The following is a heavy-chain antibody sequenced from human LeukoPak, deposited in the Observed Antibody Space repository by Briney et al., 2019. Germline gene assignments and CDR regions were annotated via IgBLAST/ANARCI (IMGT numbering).Heavy chain of an antibody. J-gene: IGHJ6*03. Sequence: PGGSLRLSCAVSGFTFSTYWMSWVRQAPGEGLEWVANINQDGSDRYYADSLGGRFSISRDNAKNSLYLQMTSLRAEDTAVYYCARDPALTLVNYYMDVWGKGTTVTVSS. CDR1: GFTFSTYW. V-gene: IGHV3-7*01. CDR3: ARDPALTLVNYYMDV. CDR2: INQDGSDR. D-gene: IGHD4/OR15-4a*01.